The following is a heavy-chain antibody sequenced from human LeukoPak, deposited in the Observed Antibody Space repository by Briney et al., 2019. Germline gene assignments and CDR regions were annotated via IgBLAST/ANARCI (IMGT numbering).Heavy chain of an antibody. D-gene: IGHD4-17*01. CDR1: GYTFTGYY. Sequence: ASVKVSCKASGYTFTGYYMYWVRQAPGQGLEWMGWINPNSGGTNYAQKFQGRVTMTRDTSISTAYMELSRLRSDDTAVYYCAREAEDYGDYDDWFDPWGQGTLVTVSS. CDR2: INPNSGGT. CDR3: AREAEDYGDYDDWFDP. J-gene: IGHJ5*02. V-gene: IGHV1-2*02.